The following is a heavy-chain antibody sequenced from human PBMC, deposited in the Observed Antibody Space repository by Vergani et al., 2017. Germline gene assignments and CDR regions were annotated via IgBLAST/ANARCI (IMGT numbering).Heavy chain of an antibody. D-gene: IGHD3/OR15-3a*01. CDR2: INHSGST. J-gene: IGHJ6*02. CDR3: ARGGYKRMIFGVVTLPSGGRDV. Sequence: QVQLQESGPGLVKPSQTLSLTCTVSGGSISSGDYYWSWIRQPPGKGLEWIGEINHSGSTNYNPSLKSRVTISVDTSKNQFSLKLSSVTAADTAVYYCARGGYKRMIFGVVTLPSGGRDVWGQGP. CDR1: GGSISSGDYY. V-gene: IGHV4-30-4*01.